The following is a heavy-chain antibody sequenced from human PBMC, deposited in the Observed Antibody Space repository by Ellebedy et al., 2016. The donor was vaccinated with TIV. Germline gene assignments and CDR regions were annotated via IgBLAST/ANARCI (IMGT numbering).Heavy chain of an antibody. J-gene: IGHJ6*02. D-gene: IGHD3/OR15-3a*01. V-gene: IGHV5-51*01. CDR1: GYSFTSYW. CDR2: IYPGDSDT. CDR3: ARWTLPVEGRGMDV. Sequence: PGGSLRLSCKGSGYSFTSYWNGWVRQMPGKGLGWMGIIYPGDSDTRYSPSFQGQVTIPAEKSISTAYLQWTSLKASDTAMYYCARWTLPVEGRGMDVWGQGTTVTVSS.